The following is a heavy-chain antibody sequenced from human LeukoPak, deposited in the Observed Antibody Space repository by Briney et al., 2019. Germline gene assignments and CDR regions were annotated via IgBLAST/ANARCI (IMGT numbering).Heavy chain of an antibody. CDR2: IWYDGSNK. V-gene: IGHV3-33*01. CDR3: ARDQEEWLAFDY. J-gene: IGHJ4*02. CDR1: GFTFSSYG. D-gene: IGHD6-19*01. Sequence: PGRSLRLSCAASGFTFSSYGMHWVRQAPGKGLEWVAVIWYDGSNKYYADSVKGRFTISRDNSKNTLYLQMNSLRAEDTAVYYCARDQEEWLAFDYWGQETLVTVSS.